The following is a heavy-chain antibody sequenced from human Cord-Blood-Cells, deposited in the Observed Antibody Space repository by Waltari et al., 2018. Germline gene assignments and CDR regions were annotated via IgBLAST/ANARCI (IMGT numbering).Heavy chain of an antibody. V-gene: IGHV4-34*01. CDR3: ARHPGCVSIGGATTVGAFDI. Sequence: QVQLQQWGAALLKPSETLSLTCTVYGGSFSGYYWSWIRPPPGKGLVWIGEINHSGSTTYNPCLEGRLTISVDGAKDQFSLTLRRVTAADTAVYYCARHPGCVSIGGATTVGAFDIWGQGTIVTVSS. CDR2: INHSGST. J-gene: IGHJ3*02. D-gene: IGHD1-26*01. CDR1: GGSFSGYY.